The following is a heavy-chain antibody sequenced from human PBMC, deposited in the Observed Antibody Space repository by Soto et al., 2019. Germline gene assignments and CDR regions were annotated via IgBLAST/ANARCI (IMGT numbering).Heavy chain of an antibody. CDR2: ISYDGSNK. D-gene: IGHD6-25*01. Sequence: QVQLVESGGGVVQPGRSLRLSCAASGFTFSSYGMHWVRQAPGKGLEWVAVISYDGSNKYYADSVKGRFTISRDNSKNTLYLQMNSLRAEDTAVYYCAKDGTVYQRVFDYWGQGTLVTVSS. J-gene: IGHJ4*02. CDR1: GFTFSSYG. CDR3: AKDGTVYQRVFDY. V-gene: IGHV3-30*18.